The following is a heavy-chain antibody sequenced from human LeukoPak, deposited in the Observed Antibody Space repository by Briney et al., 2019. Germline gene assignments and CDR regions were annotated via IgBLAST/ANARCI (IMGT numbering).Heavy chain of an antibody. Sequence: GASVKVSCKASGYTFTSYGISWVRQAPGQGLEWMGWISAYNGNTNYAQKLQGSVTMTTDTSTSTAYMELRSLRSDDTAMYFCARDRVRSHPDYWGQGTLVTVSS. CDR3: ARDRVRSHPDY. V-gene: IGHV1-18*01. D-gene: IGHD2-8*01. CDR2: ISAYNGNT. CDR1: GYTFTSYG. J-gene: IGHJ4*02.